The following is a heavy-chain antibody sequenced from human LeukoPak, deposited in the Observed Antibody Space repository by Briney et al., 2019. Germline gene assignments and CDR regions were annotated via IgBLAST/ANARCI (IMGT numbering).Heavy chain of an antibody. CDR2: SDPEDGET. CDR1: GHTLTGLA. V-gene: IGHV1-24*01. J-gene: IGHJ3*02. CDR3: AYRPPGDESFDI. D-gene: IGHD3-16*01. Sequence: ASVKVSYKVSGHTLTGLAMHWVRQATGQGLEWMGGSDPEDGETIYAQKFKGRVTMTEDTATDTAYMELHSLRSEDTAVYYCAYRPPGDESFDIWGQGTLVTVSS.